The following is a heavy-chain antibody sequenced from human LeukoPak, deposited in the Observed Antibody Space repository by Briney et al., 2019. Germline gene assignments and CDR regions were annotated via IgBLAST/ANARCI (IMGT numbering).Heavy chain of an antibody. CDR2: INPNSGGT. CDR1: GYTFTGYY. CDR3: ARPPATSSWSVFDY. J-gene: IGHJ4*02. V-gene: IGHV1-2*02. Sequence: GASVKVSCKASGYTFTGYYMHWVRQAPGQGLEWMGWINPNSGGTNYAQKFQGRVTMTRDTSISTAYMELTGLTSDDTAVYYCARPPATSSWSVFDYGGQGSLVTVSS. D-gene: IGHD6-19*01.